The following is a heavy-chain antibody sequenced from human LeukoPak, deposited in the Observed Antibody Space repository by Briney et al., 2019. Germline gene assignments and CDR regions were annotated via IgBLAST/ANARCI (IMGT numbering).Heavy chain of an antibody. J-gene: IGHJ5*02. CDR3: ARESGSYLWRSWLDP. V-gene: IGHV4-59*01. D-gene: IGHD3-16*01. CDR1: GGSINSYY. CDR2: IYNSGNT. Sequence: SETLSLTCTVSGGSINSYYWTWIRQPPGKGLEWIGNIYNSGNTNYNPSLKSRVTISVDTSKNQFSLKLNSVTAADTAVYYCARESGSYLWRSWLDPWGQGTLVTVSS.